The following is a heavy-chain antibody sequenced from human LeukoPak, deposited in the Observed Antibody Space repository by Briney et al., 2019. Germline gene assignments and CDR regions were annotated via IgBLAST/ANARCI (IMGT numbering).Heavy chain of an antibody. CDR1: GFTFSSYG. CDR3: AKSGLAVAGNRDAFDI. V-gene: IGHV3-30*18. CDR2: ISYDGSNK. D-gene: IGHD6-19*01. J-gene: IGHJ3*02. Sequence: GGSLRLSCAASGFTFSSYGMHWVRQAPGKGLEWVAVISYDGSNKYYVDSVKGRFTISRDNSKNTLYLQMNSLRAEDTAVYYCAKSGLAVAGNRDAFDIWGQGTMVTVSS.